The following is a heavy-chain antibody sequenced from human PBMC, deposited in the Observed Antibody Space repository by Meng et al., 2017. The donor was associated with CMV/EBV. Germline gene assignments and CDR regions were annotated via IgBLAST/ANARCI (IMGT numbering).Heavy chain of an antibody. D-gene: IGHD2-2*02. Sequence: GESLKISCAASGFTFSSYSMNWVRQAPGKGLEWVSSISSSSSYIYYADSVKGRFTISRDNVKNSLYLQMNSLRAEDTAVYYCARVRYCSSTSCYTPYYYYGMDVWGQGTMVTVSS. CDR2: ISSSSSYI. J-gene: IGHJ6*02. V-gene: IGHV3-21*01. CDR3: ARVRYCSSTSCYTPYYYYGMDV. CDR1: GFTFSSYS.